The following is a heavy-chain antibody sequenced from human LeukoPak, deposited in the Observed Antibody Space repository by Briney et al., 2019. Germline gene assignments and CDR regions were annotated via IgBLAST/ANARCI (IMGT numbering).Heavy chain of an antibody. J-gene: IGHJ4*02. Sequence: KPSETLSLTCSVSGGSISGYYWRGMPRPPGRGLEGFAYVHYSGSTNYNPSLKSRLTLSVDPSKNQFSLKLNSLTAADTGVYYCARHGDKLTSYPMDYWGQGALVTVSS. CDR3: ARHGDKLTSYPMDY. V-gene: IGHV4-59*08. CDR1: GGSISGYY. CDR2: VHYSGST. D-gene: IGHD1-26*01.